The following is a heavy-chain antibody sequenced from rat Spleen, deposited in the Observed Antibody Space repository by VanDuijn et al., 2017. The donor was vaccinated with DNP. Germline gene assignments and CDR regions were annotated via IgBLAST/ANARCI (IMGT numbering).Heavy chain of an antibody. Sequence: EVQLVESGGGLVQPGRSMKLSCAASGFSFTTFAMAWVRQAPTRGPEWVASISSDGGNTYYRDSVKGRFTISRDNTKSTLYLQMDSLRSEDTSTYYCARHRTIMPYYYAMDAWGQGASVTVSS. CDR3: ARHRTIMPYYYAMDA. D-gene: IGHD1-12*01. CDR1: GFSFTTFA. CDR2: ISSDGGNT. J-gene: IGHJ4*01. V-gene: IGHV5-25*01.